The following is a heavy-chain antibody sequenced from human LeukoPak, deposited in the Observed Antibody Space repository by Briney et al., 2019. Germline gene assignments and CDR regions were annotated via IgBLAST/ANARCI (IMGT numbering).Heavy chain of an antibody. Sequence: PSETLSLTCTVSGGSISSYYWSWIRQPAGKGLEWIGRIYTSGSTNYNPSLKSRVTISVDKSKNQFSLKLSSVTAVDTAVYYCARYYGSGSTGGYFDYWGQGTLVTVSS. V-gene: IGHV4-4*07. J-gene: IGHJ4*02. CDR3: ARYYGSGSTGGYFDY. CDR1: GGSISSYY. CDR2: IYTSGST. D-gene: IGHD3-10*01.